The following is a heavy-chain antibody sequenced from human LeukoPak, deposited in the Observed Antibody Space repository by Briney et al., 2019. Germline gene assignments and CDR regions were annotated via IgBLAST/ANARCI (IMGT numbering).Heavy chain of an antibody. CDR3: ARDGGFDI. D-gene: IGHD3-16*01. CDR2: IKQEGSKK. V-gene: IGHV3-7*01. CDR1: GFTFISYW. Sequence: GGSLRLSCASSGFTFISYWMSWVRPAPGRGLEWVANIKQEGSKKYYVDSVKGRFTISRDNAKNSLYLQMNNLRAEDTAVYYCARDGGFDIWGQGTMVTVS. J-gene: IGHJ3*02.